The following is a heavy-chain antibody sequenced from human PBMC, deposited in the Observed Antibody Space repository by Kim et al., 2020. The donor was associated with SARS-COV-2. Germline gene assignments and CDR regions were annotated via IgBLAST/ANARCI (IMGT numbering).Heavy chain of an antibody. CDR3: ARVHPHY. J-gene: IGHJ4*02. CDR2: INHSGST. V-gene: IGHV4-34*01. Sequence: SETLSLTCAVYGGSFSGYYWSWIRQPPGKGLEWIGEINHSGSTNYNPSLKSRVTISVDTSKNQFSLKLSSVTAADTAVYYCARVHPHYWGQGTLVTVSS. CDR1: GGSFSGYY.